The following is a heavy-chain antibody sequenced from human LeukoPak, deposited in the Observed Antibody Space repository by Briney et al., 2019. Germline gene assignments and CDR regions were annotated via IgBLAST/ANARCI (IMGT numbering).Heavy chain of an antibody. Sequence: GGSLRLSCAASGFTFSSYSMNWVRQAPGKGLEWVSYISYSSSTIYYADSVKGRFTISRDNAKNSLYLQMNSLRAEDTAVYYCARRGASSGGLDYWGQGTLVTVSS. J-gene: IGHJ4*02. CDR1: GFTFSSYS. CDR3: ARRGASSGGLDY. D-gene: IGHD6-19*01. CDR2: ISYSSSTI. V-gene: IGHV3-48*01.